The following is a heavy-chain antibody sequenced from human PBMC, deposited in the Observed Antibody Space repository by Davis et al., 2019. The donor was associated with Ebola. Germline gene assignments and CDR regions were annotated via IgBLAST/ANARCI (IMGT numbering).Heavy chain of an antibody. CDR2: IRSKANSYAT. CDR3: TSNAEKYCSGGSCYSDY. V-gene: IGHV3-73*01. J-gene: IGHJ4*02. D-gene: IGHD2-15*01. CDR1: GFTFSGSA. Sequence: GESLKISCAASGFTFSGSAMHWVRQASGKGLEWVGRIRSKANSYATAYAASVKGRFTISRDDSKNTAYLQMNSLKTEDTAVYYCTSNAEKYCSGGSCYSDYWGQGTLVTVSS.